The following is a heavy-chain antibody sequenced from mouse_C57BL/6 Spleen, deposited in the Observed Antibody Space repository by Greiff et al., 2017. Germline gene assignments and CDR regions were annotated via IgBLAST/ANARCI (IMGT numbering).Heavy chain of an antibody. V-gene: IGHV5-17*01. CDR1: GFTFSDYG. CDR2: ISSGSSTI. CDR3: ARRWFPYYAMDY. D-gene: IGHD2-3*01. J-gene: IGHJ4*01. Sequence: EVKVVESGGGLVKPGGSLKLSCAASGFTFSDYGMHWVRQAPEKGLEWVAYISSGSSTIYYADTVKGRFTISRDNAKNTLFLQMTSLRSEDTAMYYCARRWFPYYAMDYWGQGTSVTVSS.